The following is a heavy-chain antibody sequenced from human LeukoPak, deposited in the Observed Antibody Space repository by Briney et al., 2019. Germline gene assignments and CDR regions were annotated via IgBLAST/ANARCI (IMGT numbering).Heavy chain of an antibody. Sequence: GGSLRLSCAASGFTLSSYAMSWVRQSPGKGLEWVSAISGSGGGNTYYADSVKGRFTISRDNSKNSLYLHMNSLRTEDTTLYYCAKDNHPDAFDIWGQGTMVTVSS. CDR2: ISGSGGGNT. J-gene: IGHJ3*02. CDR3: AKDNHPDAFDI. V-gene: IGHV3-43*02. CDR1: GFTLSSYA.